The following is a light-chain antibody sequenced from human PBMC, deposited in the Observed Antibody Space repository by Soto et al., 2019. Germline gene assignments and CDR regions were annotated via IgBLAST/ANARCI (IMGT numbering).Light chain of an antibody. CDR2: EVS. CDR1: SSDVGGYNY. J-gene: IGLJ1*01. V-gene: IGLV2-14*01. Sequence: QSVLTQPASVSGSPGQSITISCTGTSSDVGGYNYVSWYQQHPGKAPKLMIYEVSNRPSGVSNRFPGSKSGNTASLTISGPQAEDEADYYCSSYTSSSTLVFGTGTKVTVL. CDR3: SSYTSSSTLV.